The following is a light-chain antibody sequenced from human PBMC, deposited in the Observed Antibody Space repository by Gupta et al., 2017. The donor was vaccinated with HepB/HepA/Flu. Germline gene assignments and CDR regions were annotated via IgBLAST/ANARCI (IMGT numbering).Light chain of an antibody. Sequence: TVLTQSPGTLSLSPGERDTLSCSDSRSVDNRQLAWYQQKPSQAPRLLIYGASSRATGIPDRFTGSGSWAEFTLTFSRPEPEDVSAYFCQVYCGSPLFTFGPGTKVDLK. V-gene: IGKV3-20*01. CDR2: GAS. J-gene: IGKJ3*01. CDR1: RSVDNRQ. CDR3: QVYCGSPLFT.